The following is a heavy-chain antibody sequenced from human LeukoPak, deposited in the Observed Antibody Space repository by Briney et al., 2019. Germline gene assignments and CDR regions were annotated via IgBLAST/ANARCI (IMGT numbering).Heavy chain of an antibody. D-gene: IGHD3-10*01. J-gene: IGHJ4*02. CDR2: INPNSGGT. CDR1: GYTLTELS. V-gene: IGHV1-2*06. CDR3: ARDYKDN. Sequence: ASVKVSCKVSGYTLTELSMHWVRQAPGQGLEWMGRINPNSGGTNYAQKFQGRVTMTRDTSISTAYMELSRLRSDDTAVYYCARDYKDNWGQGTLVTVSS.